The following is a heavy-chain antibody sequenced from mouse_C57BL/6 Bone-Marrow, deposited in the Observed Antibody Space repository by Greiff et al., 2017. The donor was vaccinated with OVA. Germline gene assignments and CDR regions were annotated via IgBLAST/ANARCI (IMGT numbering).Heavy chain of an antibody. V-gene: IGHV1-82*01. Sequence: QVQLQQPGPELVKPGASVKISCKASGYAFSSSWMNWVKQRPGKGLEWIGRIYPGDGDTNYNGKFKGKATLTADKSSSTAYMQLSSLTSEDSAVYFCARDYSNFYWYFDVWGTGTTVTVSS. CDR2: IYPGDGDT. J-gene: IGHJ1*03. CDR1: GYAFSSSW. D-gene: IGHD2-5*01. CDR3: ARDYSNFYWYFDV.